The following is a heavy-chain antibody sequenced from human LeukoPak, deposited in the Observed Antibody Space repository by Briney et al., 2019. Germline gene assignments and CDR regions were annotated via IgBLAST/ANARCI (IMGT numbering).Heavy chain of an antibody. D-gene: IGHD2-2*02. Sequence: PSETLSLTCTVSGGSISSYYWSWIRQPPGKGLEWIGYIYYSGSTNYNPSLKSRVTISVDTSKNQFSLKLSSVTAADTAVYYCARGPRYCSSTSCYIYYYYYGMDVWGQGTTVTVSS. CDR1: GGSISSYY. V-gene: IGHV4-59*12. CDR3: ARGPRYCSSTSCYIYYYYYGMDV. J-gene: IGHJ6*02. CDR2: IYYSGST.